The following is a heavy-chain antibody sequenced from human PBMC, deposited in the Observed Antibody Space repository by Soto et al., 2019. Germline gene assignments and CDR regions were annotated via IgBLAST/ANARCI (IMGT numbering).Heavy chain of an antibody. CDR2: ISYDGSNK. CDR3: AKGEDYISSSYSSYGMDV. D-gene: IGHD6-6*01. V-gene: IGHV3-30*18. J-gene: IGHJ6*02. CDR1: GFTFSSYG. Sequence: LRLSCAASGFTFSSYGMHWVRQAPGKGLEWVAVISYDGSNKYYADSVKGRFTISRDNSKNTLYLQMNSLRAEDTAVYYCAKGEDYISSSYSSYGMDVWGQGTTVTVSS.